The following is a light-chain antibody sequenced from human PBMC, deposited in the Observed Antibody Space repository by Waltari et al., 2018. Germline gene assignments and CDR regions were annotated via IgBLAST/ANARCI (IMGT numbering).Light chain of an antibody. Sequence: DIQMTQSPSSLSASVGDRLTITCRASQSISSYLDWYQQKPGKVPKLLIYAASSLQSGVPSRFSGSGSGTDFTLTISSLQPEDFATYYCQQSYSTPWTFGQGTKLEI. CDR1: QSISSY. CDR2: AAS. CDR3: QQSYSTPWT. V-gene: IGKV1-39*01. J-gene: IGKJ2*01.